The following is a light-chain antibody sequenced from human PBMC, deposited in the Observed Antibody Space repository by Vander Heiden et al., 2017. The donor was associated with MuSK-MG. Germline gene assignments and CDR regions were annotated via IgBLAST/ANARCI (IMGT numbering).Light chain of an antibody. CDR2: AAS. J-gene: IGKJ1*01. V-gene: IGKV1-39*01. CDR3: QRSDGTPWT. CDR1: QSISSY. Sequence: DIQMTQSPSSLSASVGDRVTITCRASQSISSYLNWYQQKPGKAPKLLIYAASSLQSGVPSRFSGSGSGTDFTLTISSLQPEDFATYYCQRSDGTPWTFGPGTKVEIK.